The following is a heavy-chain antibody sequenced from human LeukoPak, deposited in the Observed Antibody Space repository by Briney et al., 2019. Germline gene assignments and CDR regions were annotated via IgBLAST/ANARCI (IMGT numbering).Heavy chain of an antibody. CDR1: GDSISTSSYY. CDR2: IYYSGST. J-gene: IGHJ3*02. CDR3: ARFARTAFDI. V-gene: IGHV4-39*07. Sequence: SETLSLTCSVSGDSISTSSYYWGWIRQPPGKGLEWIGSIYYSGSTYYNPSLKSRVTISVDTSKNQFSLKLSSVTAADTAVYYCARFARTAFDIWGQGTMVTVSS.